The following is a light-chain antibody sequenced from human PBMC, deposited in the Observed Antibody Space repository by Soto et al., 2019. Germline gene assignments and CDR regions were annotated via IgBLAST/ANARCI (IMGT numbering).Light chain of an antibody. J-gene: IGKJ4*01. CDR3: QQRFSWPPT. CDR2: DTS. V-gene: IGKV3-11*01. Sequence: EIGLTQSPATLSLSPGDRATLSCRASQSVSRYLAWYQQKPGQAPRLLIHDTSTRATGVPDTFSGSGSGTEFTLTISILEPEDSAIYYCQQRFSWPPTFGGGTHVEIK. CDR1: QSVSRY.